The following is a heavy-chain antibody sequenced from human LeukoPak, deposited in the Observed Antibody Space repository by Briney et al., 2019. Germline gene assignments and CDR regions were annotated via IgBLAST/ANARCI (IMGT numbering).Heavy chain of an antibody. V-gene: IGHV3-74*03. D-gene: IGHD5-18*01. CDR1: GFTFSSHS. J-gene: IGHJ4*02. Sequence: GGSLRLSCAASGFTFSSHSMHLVRQAPGKGLVWVSRIQSDGSSTTYADSVKGRFTISRDNARNTLYLQMNSLRVEDTAVYYCAREAMVESMPDVWGQGTLVTVSS. CDR2: IQSDGSST. CDR3: AREAMVESMPDV.